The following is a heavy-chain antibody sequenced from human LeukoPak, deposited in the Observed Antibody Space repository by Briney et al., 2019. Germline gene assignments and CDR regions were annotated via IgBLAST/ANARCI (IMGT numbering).Heavy chain of an antibody. D-gene: IGHD6-19*01. CDR3: AKVHSSNNWFDP. CDR1: GFTFSSYA. V-gene: IGHV3-23*01. Sequence: GGSLRLSCEASGFTFSSYAMGWVRQAPGKGLAWVSVISSSADSTYYADSVKGRFTISRDNSKNTLYLQMNNLRAEDTAVYYCAKVHSSNNWFDPWGQGTLVTVSS. CDR2: ISSSADST. J-gene: IGHJ5*02.